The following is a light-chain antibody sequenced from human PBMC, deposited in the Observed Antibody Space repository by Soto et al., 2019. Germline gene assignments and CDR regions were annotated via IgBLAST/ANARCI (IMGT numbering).Light chain of an antibody. CDR2: AAS. J-gene: IGKJ2*01. CDR3: QQSYRTPGYT. V-gene: IGKV1-39*01. Sequence: DIQMTQSPSSLSASVGDRVTITCRASQSISSYLNWYQQKPGKAPKLLIYAASSLQSGVPSRFSSSGSGTDFTLTISSLQPEDFATYYCQQSYRTPGYTFGQGTKLEIK. CDR1: QSISSY.